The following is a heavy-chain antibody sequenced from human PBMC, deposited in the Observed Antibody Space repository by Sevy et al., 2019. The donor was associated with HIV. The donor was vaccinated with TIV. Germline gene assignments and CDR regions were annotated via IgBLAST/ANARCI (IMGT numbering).Heavy chain of an antibody. D-gene: IGHD4-17*01. CDR3: TRGGTVTGTTGKLHWYFDL. CDR1: GFTFSNYD. J-gene: IGHJ2*01. Sequence: GGSLRLSCAASGFTFSNYDMHWVRQATGKGLEWVSVIGTAGDTYYTGSVKGRFTISRENAKNSLYLQMNSLRAGDTAVYYCTRGGTVTGTTGKLHWYFDLWGRGTLVTVSS. V-gene: IGHV3-13*01. CDR2: IGTAGDT.